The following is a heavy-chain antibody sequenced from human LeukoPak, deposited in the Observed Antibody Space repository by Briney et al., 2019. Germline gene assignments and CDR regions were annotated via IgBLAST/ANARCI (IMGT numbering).Heavy chain of an antibody. D-gene: IGHD6-19*01. CDR3: AKDVGSSGWYFHY. CDR1: GFTFDDYG. V-gene: IGHV3-20*04. J-gene: IGHJ4*02. CDR2: INWNGGST. Sequence: GGSLRLSCAASGFTFDDYGMSWVRQAPGKGLEWVSGINWNGGSTGYADSVKGRFTISRDNSKNSLYLQMNSLRTEDTALYYCAKDVGSSGWYFHYWGQGTLVTVSS.